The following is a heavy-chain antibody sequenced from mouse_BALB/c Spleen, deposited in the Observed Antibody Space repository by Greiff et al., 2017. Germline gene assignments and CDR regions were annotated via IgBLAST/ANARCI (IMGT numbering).Heavy chain of an antibody. CDR2: IDPSDSET. CDR3: AREGTGTFFAY. D-gene: IGHD4-1*01. Sequence: VQLQQPGAELVKPGAPVKLSCKASGYTFTSYWMNWVKQRPGRGLEWIGRIDPSDSETHYNQKFKDKATLTVDKSSSTAYIQLSSLTSEDSAVYYCAREGTGTFFAYWGQGTLVTVSA. V-gene: IGHV1-69*02. J-gene: IGHJ3*01. CDR1: GYTFTSYW.